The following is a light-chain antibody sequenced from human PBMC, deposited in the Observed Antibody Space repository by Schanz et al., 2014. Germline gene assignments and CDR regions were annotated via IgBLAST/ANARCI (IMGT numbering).Light chain of an antibody. CDR3: CSYAGDYTDV. J-gene: IGLJ1*01. V-gene: IGLV2-8*01. CDR1: SSDVGGYNY. CDR2: EVN. Sequence: QSALTQPPSASGSPGQSVTISCTGTSSDVGGYNYVSWYQQHPGKAPKLMIYEVNKRPSGVPDRFTGSKSGNTASLTVSGLQAEDEADYYCCSYAGDYTDVFGTGTKLTVL.